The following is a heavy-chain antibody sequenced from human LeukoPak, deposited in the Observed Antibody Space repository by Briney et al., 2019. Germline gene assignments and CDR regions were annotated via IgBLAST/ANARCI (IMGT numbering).Heavy chain of an antibody. CDR2: IRDSGET. V-gene: IGHV3-66*03. CDR1: GFSVSNYY. Sequence: GGSLRLSCAGSGFSVSNYYMSWVHQAPGKGLEWVSLIRDSGETFYADPVKGRFTISRDNSKNTMYLQMNRLRVEDTAVYFCARDRAVTQDWVEFDPWGQGTLVTVSS. CDR3: ARDRAVTQDWVEFDP. D-gene: IGHD4-17*01. J-gene: IGHJ5*02.